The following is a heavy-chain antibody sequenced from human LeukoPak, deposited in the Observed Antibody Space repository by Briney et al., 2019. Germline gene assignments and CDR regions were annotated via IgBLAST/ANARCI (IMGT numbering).Heavy chain of an antibody. CDR3: ARVGCTNGVCYRNDY. V-gene: IGHV7-4-1*02. CDR1: GYTLTSYA. J-gene: IGHJ4*02. D-gene: IGHD2-8*01. CDR2: INTNTGNP. Sequence: ASLKVSGRAFGYTLTSYALNGVRQAPGQGLKWLGWINTNTGNPTYAQGFTGRFVFSLDTSVSTAYLQISSLKAEDTAVYYCARVGCTNGVCYRNDYWGQGTLVTVSS.